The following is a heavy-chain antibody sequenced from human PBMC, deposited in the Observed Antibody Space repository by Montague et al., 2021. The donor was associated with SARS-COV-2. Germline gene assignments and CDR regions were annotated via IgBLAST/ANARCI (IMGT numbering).Heavy chain of an antibody. V-gene: IGHV3-30-3*01. D-gene: IGHD4-11*01. CDR3: ARARFDSNPYYYYGMDV. Sequence: SLRLSCAASGFTFSSYAMHWVRQAPGKGLEWVAVISYDGSNKYYADSVKGRSTISRDNSKNTLYLQMNSLRAEDTAVYYCARARFDSNPYYYYGMDVWGQGTTVTVSS. CDR1: GFTFSSYA. CDR2: ISYDGSNK. J-gene: IGHJ6*02.